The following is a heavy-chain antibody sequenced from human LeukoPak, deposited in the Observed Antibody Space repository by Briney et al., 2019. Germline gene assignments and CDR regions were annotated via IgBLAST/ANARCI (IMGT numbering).Heavy chain of an antibody. CDR3: ARGLGNYDFWSGYYASLFYFDY. CDR1: GFTFSHHG. J-gene: IGHJ4*02. D-gene: IGHD3-3*01. V-gene: IGHV3-30*02. Sequence: PGGSLRLSCAASGFTFSHHGMHWVRQAPGKGLEWMAFIRNDGSNHYYADSVKGRFTISRDNAKNSLYLQMNSLRAEDTALYYCARGLGNYDFWSGYYASLFYFDYWGQGTLVTVSS. CDR2: IRNDGSNH.